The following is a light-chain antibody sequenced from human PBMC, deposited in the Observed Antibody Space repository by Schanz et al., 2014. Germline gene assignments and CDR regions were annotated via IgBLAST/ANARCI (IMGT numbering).Light chain of an antibody. CDR2: EVN. CDR3: LSYDTSLGGRHWV. CDR1: SSDVGGNNY. J-gene: IGLJ3*02. V-gene: IGLV2-8*01. Sequence: QSALTQPPSASGSPGQSVAISCTGTSSDVGGNNYVSWYQQHPGKAPKLLIYEVNKRPSGVPDRFSGSKSGNTASLTVSGLQAEDEADYYCLSYDTSLGGRHWVFGGGTQLTVL.